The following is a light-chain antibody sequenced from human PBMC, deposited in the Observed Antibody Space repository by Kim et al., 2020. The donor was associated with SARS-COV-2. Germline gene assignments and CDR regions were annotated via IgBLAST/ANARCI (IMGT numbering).Light chain of an antibody. CDR2: EVS. Sequence: QSALTQPPSASGSPGQSVTISCTGTSSDVGGYNYVSWYQQPPGKAPKLMIYEVSKRPSGVPDRFSGSKSGNTASLTVSGLQAEDEADYYCSSYAGSTFYVFGTGTKVTVL. CDR1: SSDVGGYNY. CDR3: SSYAGSTFYV. V-gene: IGLV2-8*01. J-gene: IGLJ1*01.